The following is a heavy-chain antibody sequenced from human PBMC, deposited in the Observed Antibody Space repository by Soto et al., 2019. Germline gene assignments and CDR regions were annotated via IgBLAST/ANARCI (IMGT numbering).Heavy chain of an antibody. V-gene: IGHV3-30*18. CDR3: AKDPTSSAGGLGAFDY. CDR2: ISYDGSNK. D-gene: IGHD7-27*01. CDR1: GFTFSSYG. Sequence: QVQLVESGGGVVQPGRSLRLSCAASGFTFSSYGMHWVRQAPGKGLEWVAVISYDGSNKYYADSVKGRFTISRDNSKNTLYLQMNSLRAEDTAVYYCAKDPTSSAGGLGAFDYWGQGTLVTVSS. J-gene: IGHJ4*02.